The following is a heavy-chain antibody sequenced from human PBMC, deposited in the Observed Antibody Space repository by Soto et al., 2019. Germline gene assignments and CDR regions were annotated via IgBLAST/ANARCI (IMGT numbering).Heavy chain of an antibody. CDR1: GFTFSSYA. V-gene: IGHV3-23*01. CDR2: ISISGGSS. Sequence: EVQLLESGGGLVQPGGSLRLSCAASGFTFSSYAMNWVRQAPGKGLEWVATISISGGSSYVAGSVRGHFTISRDNSKNSLYLQMNSLRAEDTAVYYCAKDAVRAFDYWGQGTLVIVSS. CDR3: AKDAVRAFDY. D-gene: IGHD3-16*02. J-gene: IGHJ4*02.